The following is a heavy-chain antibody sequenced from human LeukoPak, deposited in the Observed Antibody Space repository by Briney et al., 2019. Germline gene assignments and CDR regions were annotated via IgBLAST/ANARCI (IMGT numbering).Heavy chain of an antibody. Sequence: GGSLRLSCAASGFTFSSYGMHWVRQAPGKGLEWVAFIRYDGSNKYYADSVKGRFTISRDNSKNTLYLQMNSLRAEDTAVYYCAKDLGYYDSSGYRPPDIWGQGTMVTVSS. CDR2: IRYDGSNK. J-gene: IGHJ3*02. V-gene: IGHV3-30*02. CDR3: AKDLGYYDSSGYRPPDI. D-gene: IGHD3-22*01. CDR1: GFTFSSYG.